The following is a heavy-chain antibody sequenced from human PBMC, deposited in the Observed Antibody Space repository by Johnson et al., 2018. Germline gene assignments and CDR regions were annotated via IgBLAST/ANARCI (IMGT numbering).Heavy chain of an antibody. CDR3: GRDDWRFDGWGAGSEGIDV. V-gene: IGHV1-69*01. Sequence: QVQLVESGAEVKKPGSSVKVSCKVSGGIFSNSAISWVRQAPGQGLEWMGGIIPMFNTANYAEKLQGRVTITADESTSTAYMELSGLTSEDTAVYYCGRDDWRFDGWGAGSEGIDVLGQGAAVT. CDR1: GGIFSNSA. CDR2: IIPMFNTA. J-gene: IGHJ6*02. D-gene: IGHD3-10*01.